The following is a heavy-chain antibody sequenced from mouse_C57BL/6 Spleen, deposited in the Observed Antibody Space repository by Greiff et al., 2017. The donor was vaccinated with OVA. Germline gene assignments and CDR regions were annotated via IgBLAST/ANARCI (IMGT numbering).Heavy chain of an antibody. CDR1: GFSLTSYG. V-gene: IGHV2-2*01. J-gene: IGHJ3*01. CDR2: IWSGGST. Sequence: VKLQESGPGLVQPSQSLSITCTVSGFSLTSYGVHWVRQSPGKGLEWLGVIWSGGSTDSNAAFISRLSISKDNSKSQVFFKMNSLQAEDTAIYYWAREGYGNYGFAYWGQGTLVTVSA. CDR3: AREGYGNYGFAY. D-gene: IGHD2-1*01.